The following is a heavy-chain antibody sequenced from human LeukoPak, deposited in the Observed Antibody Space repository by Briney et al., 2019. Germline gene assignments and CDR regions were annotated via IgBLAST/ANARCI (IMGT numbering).Heavy chain of an antibody. Sequence: SETLSLTCAVSGGSISSGGYSWSWIRQPPGKGLEWIGYIYHSGSTYYNPSLKSRVTISVDRSKNQFFLKLSSVTAADTAVYYCARGRGEDAFDIWGQGTMVTVSS. J-gene: IGHJ3*02. V-gene: IGHV4-30-2*01. D-gene: IGHD3-16*01. CDR1: GGSISSGGYS. CDR3: ARGRGEDAFDI. CDR2: IYHSGST.